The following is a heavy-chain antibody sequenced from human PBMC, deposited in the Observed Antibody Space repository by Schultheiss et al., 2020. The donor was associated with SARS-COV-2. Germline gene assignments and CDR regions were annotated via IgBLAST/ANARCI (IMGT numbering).Heavy chain of an antibody. V-gene: IGHV3-52*01. CDR2: IKCDGSEK. CDR3: AREVDPGSLDV. D-gene: IGHD3-9*01. CDR1: GFTVSSKY. Sequence: GGSLRLSCAASGFTVSSKYMSWVRQAPGKGLEWVAGIKCDGSEKYYVDSVKGRLTISRDNAKNSLYVQVNSLRAEDMTVYYCAREVDPGSLDVWGRGTTVTVSS. J-gene: IGHJ6*04.